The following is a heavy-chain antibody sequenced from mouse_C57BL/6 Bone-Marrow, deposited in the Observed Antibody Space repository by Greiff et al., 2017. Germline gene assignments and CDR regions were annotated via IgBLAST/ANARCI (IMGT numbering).Heavy chain of an antibody. CDR2: ILSGGST. CDR1: GFSFTSHG. CDR3: ARMYYGDAIDY. J-gene: IGHJ4*01. V-gene: IGHV2-2*01. D-gene: IGHD1-1*01. Sequence: VQLQQSGPGLVQPSQTLSITCTVSGFSFTSHGVYWVRQSPGKSLEWLGVILSGGSTDYYAAFISRLSISTNNSTSQALFQKISLQADDAAIYYCARMYYGDAIDYWGQGTTVTVSS.